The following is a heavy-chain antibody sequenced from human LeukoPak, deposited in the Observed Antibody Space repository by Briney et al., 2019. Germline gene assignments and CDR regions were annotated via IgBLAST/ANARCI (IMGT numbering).Heavy chain of an antibody. CDR2: IYYSGST. J-gene: IGHJ5*02. CDR1: GGSMSSGEYY. CDR3: ASGRMDWFDP. Sequence: SETLSPTCTVSGGSMSSGEYYWSWIRQPPGKGLEWIGYIYYSGSTYYNPSLKSRVTISLDTSKNQFSLKLSSVTAADTAVYYCASGRMDWFDPWGQGTLVTVSS. V-gene: IGHV4-30-4*01. D-gene: IGHD1-14*01.